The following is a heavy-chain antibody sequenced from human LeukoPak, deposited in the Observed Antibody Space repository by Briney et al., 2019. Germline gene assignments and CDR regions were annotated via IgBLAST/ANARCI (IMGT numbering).Heavy chain of an antibody. V-gene: IGHV4-4*09. CDR1: GGSISSYY. CDR3: ASLYYYYYGMDV. J-gene: IGHJ6*02. CDR2: IYTSGST. Sequence: PSETLSLTCTVSGGSISSYYWSWIRQPPGKGLEWIGYIYTSGSTNYNPSLRSRVTISVDTSKNQFSLKLSSVTAADTAVYYCASLYYYYYGMDVWGQGTTVTVSS.